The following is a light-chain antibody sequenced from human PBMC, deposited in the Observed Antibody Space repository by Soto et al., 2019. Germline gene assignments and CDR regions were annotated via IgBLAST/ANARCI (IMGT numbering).Light chain of an antibody. V-gene: IGLV1-44*01. CDR2: SNN. CDR1: SSNIGDNA. CDR3: AAWDDSLNGYV. Sequence: QSVLTHPPSASGTPGQRVTISCSGSSSNIGDNAVNWYQQLPGTAPKLLIYSNNQRPSGVPDRFSGSKSGTSASLAISGLQSEDEADYYCAAWDDSLNGYVFGTGNKLTVL. J-gene: IGLJ1*01.